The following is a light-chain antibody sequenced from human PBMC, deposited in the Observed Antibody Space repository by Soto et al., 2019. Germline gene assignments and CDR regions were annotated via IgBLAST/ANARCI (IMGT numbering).Light chain of an antibody. CDR2: DAS. J-gene: IGKJ4*01. Sequence: EIVLTQSPVTLSLSPGERATLSCRASQSLGSLLAWYQQKPGQAPRLLIYDASNRATGIPARFSGSGSGTDFTLTISSLQPEDFATYFCQQANSFPLTFGGGTRVEIK. CDR3: QQANSFPLT. CDR1: QSLGSL. V-gene: IGKV3-11*01.